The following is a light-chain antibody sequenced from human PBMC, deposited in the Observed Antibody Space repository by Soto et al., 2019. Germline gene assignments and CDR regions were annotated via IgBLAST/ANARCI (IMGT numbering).Light chain of an antibody. Sequence: DIQMTQSPSTLSASVGDRVTITCRASQSISSWLAWYQQKPGKAPKLRIYKASSLESGVPSRFSGSGSRTEFTLTISSMQPDDFATYSCQQYNSYWTFGQGTKVEIK. CDR2: KAS. CDR3: QQYNSYWT. V-gene: IGKV1-5*03. J-gene: IGKJ1*01. CDR1: QSISSW.